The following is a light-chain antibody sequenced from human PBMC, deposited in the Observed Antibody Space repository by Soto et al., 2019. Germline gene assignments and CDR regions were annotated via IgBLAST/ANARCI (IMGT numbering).Light chain of an antibody. CDR3: SSYTSSSTLV. Sequence: QSALTQPASVSGSPGQSITISCTGTSSDVGGYNYVSWYQQHPGKAPKLMIYEVSNGPSGVSNRFSGSKSVNTASLTISGLQAEDEADYYCSSYTSSSTLVFGGGTKLTVL. CDR2: EVS. CDR1: SSDVGGYNY. J-gene: IGLJ2*01. V-gene: IGLV2-14*01.